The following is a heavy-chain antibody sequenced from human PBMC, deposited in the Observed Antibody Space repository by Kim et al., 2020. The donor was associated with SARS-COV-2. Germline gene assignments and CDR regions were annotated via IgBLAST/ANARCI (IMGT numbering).Heavy chain of an antibody. CDR2: ISGSGGST. J-gene: IGHJ6*02. D-gene: IGHD6-13*01. CDR3: ASGIAAAGYYYYYYGMDV. V-gene: IGHV3-23*01. Sequence: GALRLSCAASGFTFSSYAMSWVRQAPGKGLEWVSAISGSGGSTYYADSVKGRFTISRDNSKNTLYLQMNSLRAEDTAVYYCASGIAAAGYYYYYYGMDVWGQGTTVTVSS. CDR1: GFTFSSYA.